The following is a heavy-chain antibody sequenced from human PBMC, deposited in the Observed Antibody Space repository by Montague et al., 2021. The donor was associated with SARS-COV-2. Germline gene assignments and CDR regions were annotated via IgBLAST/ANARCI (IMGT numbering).Heavy chain of an antibody. CDR1: GDSISSCN. J-gene: IGHJ3*02. D-gene: IGHD3-16*01. V-gene: IGHV4-59*01. CDR3: ARTWRFCQSYGLDI. CDR2: AYYFPSTNSSNT. Sequence: SETLSLTCTVSGDSISSCNYNWIRQSPAKVLEWVGYAYYFPSTNSSNTNSNPSLKRRVTISLDTSENQFSLKLSSVTAADTSVYYCARTWRFCQSYGLDIWGQGTMVTVSS.